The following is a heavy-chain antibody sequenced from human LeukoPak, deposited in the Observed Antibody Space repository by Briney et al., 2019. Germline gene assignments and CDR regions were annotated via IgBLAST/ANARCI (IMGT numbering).Heavy chain of an antibody. J-gene: IGHJ4*02. CDR2: IYPGESIYASENT. Sequence: SETLSLTCSVSGVSISAYYWSWIRQPAGKGLEWIGRIYPGESIYASENTNYNPSLKSRVNMSGDTSKNQVSLKLRSVTAADTAVYYCARDPTTVTTIFDSWGQGTLVTASS. CDR1: GVSISAYY. D-gene: IGHD4-17*01. CDR3: ARDPTTVTTIFDS. V-gene: IGHV4-4*07.